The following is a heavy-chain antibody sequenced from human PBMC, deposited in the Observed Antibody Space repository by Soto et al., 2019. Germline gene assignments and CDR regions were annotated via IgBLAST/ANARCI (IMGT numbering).Heavy chain of an antibody. CDR2: INPSGGST. Sequence: QVQLVQSGAEVKKPGASVKVSCKASGYTFTSYYMHWVRQAPGQGLEWMGIINPSGGSTSYAQKFXGXVXMXXDTSTSPVYLELSSLRSEDTAVYYCARDSLQWLVVWGQGTTVTVSS. CDR1: GYTFTSYY. V-gene: IGHV1-46*01. CDR3: ARDSLQWLVV. J-gene: IGHJ6*02. D-gene: IGHD6-19*01.